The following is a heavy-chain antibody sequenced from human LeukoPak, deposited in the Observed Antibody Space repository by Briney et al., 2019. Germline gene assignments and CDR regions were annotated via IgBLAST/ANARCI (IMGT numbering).Heavy chain of an antibody. V-gene: IGHV4-39*07. D-gene: IGHD3-22*01. CDR1: GGSISSGSYY. J-gene: IGHJ4*02. CDR2: INHSGST. Sequence: SQTLSLTCTVSGGSISSGSYYWSWIRQPPGKGLEWIGEINHSGSTNYNPSLKSRVTISVDTSKNQFSLKLSSVTAADTAVYYCARLYYDSSGQPFDYWGQGTLVTVSS. CDR3: ARLYYDSSGQPFDY.